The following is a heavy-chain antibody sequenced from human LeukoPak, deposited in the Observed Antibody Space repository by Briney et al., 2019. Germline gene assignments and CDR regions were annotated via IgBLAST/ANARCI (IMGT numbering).Heavy chain of an antibody. CDR1: GGTFSSYA. V-gene: IGHV1-69*10. J-gene: IGHJ4*02. CDR3: ARDVSLGADILTGYSFDY. CDR2: IIPILGIA. Sequence: SVKVSCKASGGTFSSYAISWVRQAPGQGLEWMGGIIPILGIANYAQKFQGRVTITADKSTSTAYMELSSLRSEDTAVYYCARDVSLGADILTGYSFDYWGQGTLVTVSS. D-gene: IGHD3-9*01.